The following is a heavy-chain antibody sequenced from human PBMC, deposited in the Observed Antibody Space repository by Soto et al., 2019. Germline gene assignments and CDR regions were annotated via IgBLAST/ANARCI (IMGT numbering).Heavy chain of an antibody. CDR3: ARDGSSSLNWFDP. CDR2: IYYSGST. D-gene: IGHD6-13*01. J-gene: IGHJ5*02. CDR1: GGSIRSSSYC. Sequence: QLQLQESGPGLVKPSETLSLTCTVSGGSIRSSSYCWGWIRQPPGKWLEWIGSIYYSGSTFYNPSLKSRVTISGDTSKNQFSLKLSSVTAADTAVYYCARDGSSSLNWFDPWGQGTLVTVSS. V-gene: IGHV4-39*02.